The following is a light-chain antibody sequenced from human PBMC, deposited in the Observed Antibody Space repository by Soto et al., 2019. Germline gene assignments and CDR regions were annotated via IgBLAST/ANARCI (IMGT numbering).Light chain of an antibody. CDR2: AGS. J-gene: IGKJ4*01. V-gene: IGKV1-39*01. CDR3: QQSYSTPT. CDR1: QSISIY. Sequence: DLPMTQSPSSLSASVGDRVTITCRASQSISIYVNWYQQKPGEAPILLIYAGSSLQSGVPSRFGGSGSGTDFTLTITSLQPEDFATYYCQQSYSTPTFGGGTKVEIK.